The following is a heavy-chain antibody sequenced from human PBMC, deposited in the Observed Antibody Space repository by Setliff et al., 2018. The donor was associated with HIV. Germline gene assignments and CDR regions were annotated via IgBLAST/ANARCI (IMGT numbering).Heavy chain of an antibody. V-gene: IGHV4-61*09. J-gene: IGHJ6*02. Sequence: TLSLTCSVSGGSINRGTYYWTWIRQSAGKGLEWIGHIYITGDTDYNPSLKSRVTMSVDTSKNQFSLKLSSVTAADTAVYYCARGGYYYYFGVDVWGQGTTVTVSS. CDR1: GGSINRGTYY. CDR3: ARGGYYYYFGVDV. D-gene: IGHD3-16*01. CDR2: IYITGDT.